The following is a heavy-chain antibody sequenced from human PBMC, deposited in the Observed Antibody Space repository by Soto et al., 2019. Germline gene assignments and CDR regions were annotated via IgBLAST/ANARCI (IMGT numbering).Heavy chain of an antibody. V-gene: IGHV4-31*03. CDR2: IYYSGST. J-gene: IGHJ5*02. CDR1: GGSISSGGYY. CDR3: ARGDVITNNGFDP. D-gene: IGHD3-22*01. Sequence: SETLSLTCTVSGGSISSGGYYWSWIRQHPGKGLEWIGYIYYSGSTYYNPSLKSRVTISVDTSKNQFPLKLSSVTAADTAVYYCARGDVITNNGFDPWGQGTLVTVSS.